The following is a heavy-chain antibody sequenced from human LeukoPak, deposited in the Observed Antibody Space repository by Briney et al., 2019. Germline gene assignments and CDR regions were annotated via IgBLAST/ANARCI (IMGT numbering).Heavy chain of an antibody. CDR2: IRRDGGAK. Sequence: PGGPRRLSCQASGFSPGSIWVTWARRAQGQGLEWVATIRRDGGAKYYVDSVRGRFTISRDNAQNSLFLQMNSLRAEDTALYFCARLSGDITVFDFWGQGTLVTVSS. D-gene: IGHD1-20*01. J-gene: IGHJ4*02. CDR3: ARLSGDITVFDF. V-gene: IGHV3-7*01. CDR1: GFSPGSIW.